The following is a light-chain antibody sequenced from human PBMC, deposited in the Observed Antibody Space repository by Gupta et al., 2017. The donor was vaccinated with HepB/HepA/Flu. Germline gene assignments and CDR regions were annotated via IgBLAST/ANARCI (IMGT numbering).Light chain of an antibody. Sequence: QPVLTPPPSASGTPGQRVTISCSGSNSNIGNANSYWYQQLPGTSPKLLIYNDNQRPSGVPDRFSGSKSGTTASLAISGLRSEDEADYYCVGWDASLSGYVFGAGTKVTVL. CDR3: VGWDASLSGYV. CDR1: NSNIGNAN. V-gene: IGLV1-47*02. J-gene: IGLJ1*01. CDR2: NDN.